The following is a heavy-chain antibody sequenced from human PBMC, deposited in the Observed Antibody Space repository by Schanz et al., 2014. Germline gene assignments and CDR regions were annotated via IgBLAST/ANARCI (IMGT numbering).Heavy chain of an antibody. J-gene: IGHJ6*03. CDR1: GYTFVSYS. D-gene: IGHD2-2*01. CDR2: INPSGGGT. Sequence: QVQLVQSGAEVKKPGASVKVSCKASGYTFVSYSMHWVRQAPGQGLEWMGIINPSGGGTSYALRFQDRVTVTRDTSRSTVYMELTSVRSEDTAVYYCASTYCSSTSCYAGYYYMDVWGKGTTVTVSS. CDR3: ASTYCSSTSCYAGYYYMDV. V-gene: IGHV1-46*01.